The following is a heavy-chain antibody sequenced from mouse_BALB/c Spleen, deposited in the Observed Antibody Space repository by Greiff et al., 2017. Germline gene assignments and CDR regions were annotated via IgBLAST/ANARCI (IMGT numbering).Heavy chain of an antibody. V-gene: IGHV1-9*01. CDR2: ILPGSGST. J-gene: IGHJ2*01. CDR3: ARRYYRYPYYFDY. CDR1: GYTFSSYW. Sequence: QVQLKQSGAELMKPGASVKISCKATGYTFSSYWIEWVKQRPGHGLEWIGEILPGSGSTNYNEKFKGKATFTADTSSNTAYMQLSSLTSEDSAVYYCARRYYRYPYYFDYWGQGTTLTVSS. D-gene: IGHD2-14*01.